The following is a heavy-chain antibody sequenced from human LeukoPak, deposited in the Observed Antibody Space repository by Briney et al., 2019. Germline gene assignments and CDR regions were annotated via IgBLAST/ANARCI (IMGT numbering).Heavy chain of an antibody. CDR1: GFTFDDYA. V-gene: IGHV3-9*01. Sequence: GGSLRLSCAASGFTFDDYAMHWVRQAPGKGLEWVSGISWNSGSIGYADSVKGRFTISRDNAKNSLYLQMNSLRAEDTALYYCAKDMRDILTGPDYWGQGTLVTVSS. CDR2: ISWNSGSI. J-gene: IGHJ4*02. CDR3: AKDMRDILTGPDY. D-gene: IGHD3-9*01.